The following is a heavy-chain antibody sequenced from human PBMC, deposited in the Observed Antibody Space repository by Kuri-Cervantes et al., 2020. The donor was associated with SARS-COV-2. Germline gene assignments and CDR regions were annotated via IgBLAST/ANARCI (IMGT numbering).Heavy chain of an antibody. CDR1: GYTFTSYG. CDR3: ARGAPIVVVPAAKGDDAFDI. CDR2: ISAYNGNT. Sequence: ASVKVSCKASGYTFTSYGISWVRQAPGQGLEWMGWISAYNGNTSYARKFQGRVTMTRDTSTSTVYMELSSLRSEDTAVYYCARGAPIVVVPAAKGDDAFDIWGQGTMVTVSS. D-gene: IGHD2-2*01. J-gene: IGHJ3*02. V-gene: IGHV1-18*01.